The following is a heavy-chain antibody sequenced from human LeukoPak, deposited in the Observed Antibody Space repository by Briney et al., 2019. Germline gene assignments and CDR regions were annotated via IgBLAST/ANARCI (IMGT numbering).Heavy chain of an antibody. CDR2: IYYSGST. Sequence: SETLSLSCTVSGGSISSYYWSWIRQPPGKGLEWIGYIYYSGSTNYNPSLKSRVTISVDTSKNQFSLKLSSVTAADTAVYYCAREPINWTPPSDSWFDPWGQGTLVTVSS. J-gene: IGHJ5*02. V-gene: IGHV4-59*12. CDR3: AREPINWTPPSDSWFDP. D-gene: IGHD1-20*01. CDR1: GGSISSYY.